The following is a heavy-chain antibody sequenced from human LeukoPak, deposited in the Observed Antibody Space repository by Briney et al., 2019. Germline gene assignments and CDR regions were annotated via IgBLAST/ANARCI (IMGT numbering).Heavy chain of an antibody. Sequence: GGGLRVSCVAPLFTFSDYYMSWIRQAPGKGLEWVSYINSKGKNRYYACSVKGGVTISRDNAQNSLYLQKNRLRDERTAVCYCARSGQDGLAYRYFGLWRRATLVTVPS. CDR1: LFTFSDYY. J-gene: IGHJ2*01. D-gene: IGHD1-14*01. V-gene: IGHV3-11*01. CDR3: ARSGQDGLAYRYFGL. CDR2: INSKGKNR.